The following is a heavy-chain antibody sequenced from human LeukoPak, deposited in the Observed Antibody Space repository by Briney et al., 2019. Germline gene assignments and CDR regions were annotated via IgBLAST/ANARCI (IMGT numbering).Heavy chain of an antibody. CDR1: GGTFSSYA. D-gene: IGHD6-19*01. Sequence: GASVKVSCKASGGTFSSYAISWVRQATGQGLEWMGRIIPIFGTANYAQKFQGRVTITTDESTSTAYMELSSLRSEDTAVYYCATYSSGWKGSFDYWGQGTLVTVSS. CDR3: ATYSSGWKGSFDY. V-gene: IGHV1-69*05. CDR2: IIPIFGTA. J-gene: IGHJ4*02.